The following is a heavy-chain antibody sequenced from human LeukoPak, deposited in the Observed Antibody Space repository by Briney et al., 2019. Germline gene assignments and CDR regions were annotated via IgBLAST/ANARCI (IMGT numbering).Heavy chain of an antibody. Sequence: PSETLSLTCTVSGGSISSSSYYWGWIRQPPGKGLEWIGSIYYSGSTYYNPSLKSRVTISVDTSKNQFSLKLSSVTAADTAVYYCARRGMRWLQPSIVFDYWGQGTLVTVSS. D-gene: IGHD5-24*01. J-gene: IGHJ4*02. CDR1: GGSISSSSYY. CDR3: ARRGMRWLQPSIVFDY. V-gene: IGHV4-39*07. CDR2: IYYSGST.